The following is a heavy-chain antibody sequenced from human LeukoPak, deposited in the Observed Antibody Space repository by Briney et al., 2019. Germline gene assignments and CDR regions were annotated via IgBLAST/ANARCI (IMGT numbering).Heavy chain of an antibody. CDR1: GFTFSSYA. D-gene: IGHD3-22*01. Sequence: GGSLRLSCAASGFTFSSYAMHWVRQAPGKGLEWVAVISYDGSNKYYADSVKGRFTISRDNSKNTLYLQMNSLRAEDTAVYYCARAYDSSGYGTWGQGTLVTVSS. J-gene: IGHJ4*02. CDR2: ISYDGSNK. CDR3: ARAYDSSGYGT. V-gene: IGHV3-30-3*01.